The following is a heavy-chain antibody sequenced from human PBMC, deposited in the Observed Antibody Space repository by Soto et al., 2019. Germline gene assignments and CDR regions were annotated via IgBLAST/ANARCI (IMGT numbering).Heavy chain of an antibody. CDR1: GASVNSNY. D-gene: IGHD5-12*01. CDR3: ATGGGWLPDT. J-gene: IGHJ4*02. Sequence: QAQLHESGPGLVKPSETLSLSCTVSGASVNSNYWSWTRQSPGKGLEWIGYIDHRGTTNYNPSLKSRVTISSDTPKNQFSLRLSSVTAVDTAVYYCATGGGWLPDTWGQGTLVTVSS. CDR2: IDHRGTT. V-gene: IGHV4-59*02.